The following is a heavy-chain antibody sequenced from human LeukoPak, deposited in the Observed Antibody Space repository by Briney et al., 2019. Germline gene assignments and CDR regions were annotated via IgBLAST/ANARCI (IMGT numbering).Heavy chain of an antibody. V-gene: IGHV3-48*04. D-gene: IGHD1-1*01. Sequence: GGSLRLSCAASGFSFTTYSMNWVRQAPGKGLEWISYIGSRSGTMYHADSVKGRFSISRDNAKNSLYLQMHNLRVEDTAVYYCVRGPALFQRSLSHDYWGRGTLVTVSS. J-gene: IGHJ4*02. CDR3: VRGPALFQRSLSHDY. CDR2: IGSRSGTM. CDR1: GFSFTTYS.